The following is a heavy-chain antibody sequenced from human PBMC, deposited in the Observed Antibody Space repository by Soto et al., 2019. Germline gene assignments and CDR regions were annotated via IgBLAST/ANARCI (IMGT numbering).Heavy chain of an antibody. Sequence: QVQLQESGPGLVKPSETLSLTCTVSGGSVSSGSYYWSWIRQPPGKGLEWIGYIYYSGSTNYNPSLKSRVTISVDTSKNQFSLKLSSVTAADTAVYYWARENMGVWGSDYYDGMDVWGQGTTVTVSS. CDR3: ARENMGVWGSDYYDGMDV. CDR1: GGSVSSGSYY. CDR2: IYYSGST. D-gene: IGHD3-16*01. J-gene: IGHJ6*02. V-gene: IGHV4-61*01.